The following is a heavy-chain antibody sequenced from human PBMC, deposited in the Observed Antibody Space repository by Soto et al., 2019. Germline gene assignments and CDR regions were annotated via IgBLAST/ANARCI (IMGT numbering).Heavy chain of an antibody. Sequence: QVQLQQWGAGLLKPSETLSLTCAVYGGSFSGYYWSWIRQPPGKGLEWIGEINHSGSTNYNPSLKTRVTISVDTPKNQFSLKLSSVTAADTAVYYCARIVVVPAAHAHTLDYWGQGTLVTVSS. V-gene: IGHV4-34*01. J-gene: IGHJ4*02. CDR3: ARIVVVPAAHAHTLDY. CDR2: INHSGST. D-gene: IGHD2-2*01. CDR1: GGSFSGYY.